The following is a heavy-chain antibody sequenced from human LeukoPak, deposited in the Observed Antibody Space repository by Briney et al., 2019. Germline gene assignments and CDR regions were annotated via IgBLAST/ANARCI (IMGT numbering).Heavy chain of an antibody. V-gene: IGHV4-39*01. CDR3: ATLSTDGWYFDN. J-gene: IGHJ4*02. Sequence: SSETLSLTCSVSGGSISNSRYYWGWLRQPPGKGLEWIGSIYYSGPTNSTPSLKSRLTISVDTSKNQFSLKLGSVTAADAAVYYCATLSTDGWYFDNWGQGTLVTVSS. CDR2: IYYSGPT. D-gene: IGHD5-24*01. CDR1: GGSISNSRYY.